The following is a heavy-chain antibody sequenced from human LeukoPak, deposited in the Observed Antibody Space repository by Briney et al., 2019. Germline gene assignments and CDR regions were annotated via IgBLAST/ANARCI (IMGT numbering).Heavy chain of an antibody. V-gene: IGHV3-23*01. D-gene: IGHD6-6*01. CDR1: GLTFSNYA. J-gene: IGHJ3*02. CDR2: ISGSGIT. CDR3: AKCGAARRWANDAFDI. Sequence: GGSLRLSCVASGLTFSNYAMSWVRQAPGKGPEWVSTISGSGITYYADSAKGRFTISRDNSKNIVYLFMNSLGAEDTAIYYCAKCGAARRWANDAFDIWGQGTVVTVSS.